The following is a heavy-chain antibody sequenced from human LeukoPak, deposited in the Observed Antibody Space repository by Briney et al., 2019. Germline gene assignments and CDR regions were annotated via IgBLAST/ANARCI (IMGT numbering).Heavy chain of an antibody. D-gene: IGHD3-10*02. V-gene: IGHV3-11*01. Sequence: PGGSLRLSCAASGFTFSDYYMSWIRQAPGKGLEWVSYISSSGSTIYYADSVKGRFTISRDNAKNSLYLQMNSLRAEDTAVYYCTTVFGELFLFDYWGQGTLVTVSS. J-gene: IGHJ4*02. CDR1: GFTFSDYY. CDR2: ISSSGSTI. CDR3: TTVFGELFLFDY.